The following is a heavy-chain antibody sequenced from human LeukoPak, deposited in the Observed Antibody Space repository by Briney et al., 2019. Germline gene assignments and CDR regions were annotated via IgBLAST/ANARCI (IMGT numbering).Heavy chain of an antibody. CDR3: AKDSPFGRDGYNNFDY. CDR2: ISGSGGST. V-gene: IGHV3-23*01. J-gene: IGHJ4*02. D-gene: IGHD5-24*01. CDR1: GFTFSSYA. Sequence: GGTLRLSCAASGFTFSSYAMSWVRQAPGKGLEWVSAISGSGGSTYYADSVKGRFTISRDNSKNTLYLQMNSLRAEDTAVYYCAKDSPFGRDGYNNFDYWGQGTLVTVSS.